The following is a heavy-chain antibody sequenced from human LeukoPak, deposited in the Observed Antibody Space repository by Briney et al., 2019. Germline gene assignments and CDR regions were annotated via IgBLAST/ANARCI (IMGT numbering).Heavy chain of an antibody. D-gene: IGHD2-2*01. CDR3: ARVVDASLNGFDI. CDR2: IYPGDSDT. J-gene: IGHJ3*02. CDR1: GYRFTSYW. Sequence: GESLKISCEGSGYRFTSYWIGWVRQMPGKGLEWMGIIYPGDSDTRYSPSFQGQVTISADKSISTAYLQWSSLKASDTAMYYCARVVDASLNGFDIWGQGTMVTVSS. V-gene: IGHV5-51*01.